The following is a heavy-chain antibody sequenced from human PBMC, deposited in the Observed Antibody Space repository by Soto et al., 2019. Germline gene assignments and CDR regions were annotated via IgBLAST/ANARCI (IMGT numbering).Heavy chain of an antibody. D-gene: IGHD6-19*01. CDR1: GGSISSSNW. J-gene: IGHJ4*02. V-gene: IGHV4-4*02. Sequence: PSETLSLTCAVSGGSISSSNWWSWVRQPPGKGLEWIGEIYHSGSTNYNPSLKSRVTISVDKSKNQFSLKLSSVTAADTAVYYCARRLRRAVAMIDYWGQGTLVTVSS. CDR3: ARRLRRAVAMIDY. CDR2: IYHSGST.